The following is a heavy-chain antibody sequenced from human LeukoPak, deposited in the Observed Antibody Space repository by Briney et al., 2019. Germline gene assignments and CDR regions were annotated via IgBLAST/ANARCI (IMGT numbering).Heavy chain of an antibody. CDR3: ARMCCGGDFLLDV. CDR2: IIPMFGPA. D-gene: IGHD2-21*02. Sequence: SVKVSCKASGYTFTSYGISWVRQAPGQGLEWMGGIIPMFGPANYAQKFQGRVTITADESTSTAYMELSSLRSEDTAVYYCARMCCGGDFLLDVWGKGTTVTISS. J-gene: IGHJ6*04. V-gene: IGHV1-69*13. CDR1: GYTFTSYG.